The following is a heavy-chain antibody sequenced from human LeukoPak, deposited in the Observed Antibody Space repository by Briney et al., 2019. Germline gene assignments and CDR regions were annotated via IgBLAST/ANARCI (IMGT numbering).Heavy chain of an antibody. Sequence: GGSLGLSCAASGFTFSSYDMHWVRQATGKGLEWVSAIGTAGDTYYPGSVKGRFTISRDNAENSLYLQMNSLRDEDTAVYYCARDLNLYDSSGYYPRWGQGTLVTVSS. D-gene: IGHD3-22*01. CDR1: GFTFSSYD. CDR3: ARDLNLYDSSGYYPR. J-gene: IGHJ4*02. CDR2: IGTAGDT. V-gene: IGHV3-13*04.